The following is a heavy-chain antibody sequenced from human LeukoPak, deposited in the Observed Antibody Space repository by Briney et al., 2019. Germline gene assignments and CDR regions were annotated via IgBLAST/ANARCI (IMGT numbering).Heavy chain of an antibody. Sequence: GGSLRLSCSASGFIFSPYAMHWVRQAPGKGLEYVSSISSEGKTTYYADSVKGRFTISRDNSKNTLYLQMNSLRAEDTAVYYCASSHDSQTDAFDIWGQGTMVTVSS. D-gene: IGHD2-21*02. CDR2: ISSEGKTT. CDR1: GFIFSPYA. CDR3: ASSHDSQTDAFDI. V-gene: IGHV3-64*04. J-gene: IGHJ3*02.